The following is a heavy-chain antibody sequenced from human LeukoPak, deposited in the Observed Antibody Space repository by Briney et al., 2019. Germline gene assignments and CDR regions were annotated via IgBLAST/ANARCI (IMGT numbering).Heavy chain of an antibody. D-gene: IGHD6-13*01. CDR2: IYSGGST. CDR3: ARVLLSYSSSWSYYFDY. CDR1: GFTVSSNY. J-gene: IGHJ4*02. V-gene: IGHV3-53*01. Sequence: PGGSLRLSCAASGFTVSSNYMSWVRQAPGKGLEWVSIIYSGGSTYYADSVKGRFTISRDNSKNTLYLQMNNLRAEDTAVFYCARVLLSYSSSWSYYFDYWGQGTLVTVSS.